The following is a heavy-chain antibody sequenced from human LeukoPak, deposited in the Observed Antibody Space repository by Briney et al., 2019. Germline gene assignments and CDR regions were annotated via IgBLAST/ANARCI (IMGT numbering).Heavy chain of an antibody. CDR2: IYYSGST. CDR1: GGSISSSSYY. J-gene: IGHJ4*02. Sequence: SETLSLTCTVSGGSISSSSYYWGWIRQPPGKGLEWIGSIYYSGSTYYNPSLKSRVTISVDTSKNQFSLKLSSVTAADTAVYYWARQYYGSGSYMDYWGQGTLVTVSS. V-gene: IGHV4-39*01. CDR3: ARQYYGSGSYMDY. D-gene: IGHD3-10*01.